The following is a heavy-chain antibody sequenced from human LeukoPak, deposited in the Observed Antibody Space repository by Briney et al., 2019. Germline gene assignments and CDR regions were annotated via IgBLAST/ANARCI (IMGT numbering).Heavy chain of an antibody. CDR2: INPSGGST. CDR1: GYTFTSYY. D-gene: IGHD3-22*01. V-gene: IGHV1-46*01. J-gene: IGHJ4*02. CDR3: ATVRGGGPYYYDSSGYYFG. Sequence: ASVKVSCKASGYTFTSYYMHWVRQAPGQGLEWMGIINPSGGSTSYAQKFQGRVTMTEDTSTDTAYMELSSLRSEDTAVYYCATVRGGGPYYYDSSGYYFGWGQGTLVTVSS.